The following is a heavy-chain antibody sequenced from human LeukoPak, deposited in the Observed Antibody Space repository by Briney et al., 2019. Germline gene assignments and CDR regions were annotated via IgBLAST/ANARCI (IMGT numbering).Heavy chain of an antibody. CDR3: AAGGGSYLSLAY. V-gene: IGHV4-39*07. Sequence: SETLSLTCTVSGGSISSSSNYWGWIRQPPGKGLEWIGSIFYSGSTYYNPSLKSRVTISVDTSKNQFSLKLSSVTAADTAVYYCAAGGGSYLSLAYWGQGTLVTVSS. CDR1: GGSISSSSNY. CDR2: IFYSGST. J-gene: IGHJ4*02. D-gene: IGHD1-26*01.